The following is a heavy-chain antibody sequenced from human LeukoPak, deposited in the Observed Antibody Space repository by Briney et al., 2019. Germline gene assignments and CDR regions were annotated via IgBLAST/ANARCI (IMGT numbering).Heavy chain of an antibody. J-gene: IGHJ4*02. CDR2: ISSSSSYI. Sequence: GGSLRLSCAASGFTFSSYSMNWVRQAPGKGLEWVSSISSSSSYIYYADSVKGRFTISRDNAKNSLYLQMNSLRAEDTAVYYCAGDIASRDSTVTTIDSWGQGTLVTVSS. CDR3: AGDIASRDSTVTTIDS. V-gene: IGHV3-21*01. CDR1: GFTFSSYS. D-gene: IGHD4-11*01.